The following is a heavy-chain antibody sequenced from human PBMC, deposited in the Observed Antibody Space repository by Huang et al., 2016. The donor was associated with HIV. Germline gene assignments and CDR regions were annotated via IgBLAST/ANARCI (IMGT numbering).Heavy chain of an antibody. Sequence: QSGAEVKKPGESLKISCKGSGYRFRSNWIGWVRPMPGKGLEWRGIIYPGDSDTRYSPSFQGQCTISADKSINTAYLQWSSLKASDTAMYYCARLIGSPSFYYGLDVWGQGTTVTVSS. J-gene: IGHJ6*02. CDR3: ARLIGSPSFYYGLDV. D-gene: IGHD3-10*01. CDR2: IYPGDSDT. V-gene: IGHV5-51*01. CDR1: GYRFRSNW.